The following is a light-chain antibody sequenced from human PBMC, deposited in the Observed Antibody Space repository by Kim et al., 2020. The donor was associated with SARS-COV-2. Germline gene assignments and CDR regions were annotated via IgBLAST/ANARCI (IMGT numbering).Light chain of an antibody. CDR3: QQHGSSSYT. CDR2: GAS. CDR1: QSVNTNY. V-gene: IGKV3-20*01. J-gene: IGKJ2*01. Sequence: LSPGERATLACSASQSVNTNYLAWYQHTTGQAPRLLIYGASSRATGIPDRFSGSGSGTDFTLTISRLEAEDFAVYYCQQHGSSSYTFGQGTKLEI.